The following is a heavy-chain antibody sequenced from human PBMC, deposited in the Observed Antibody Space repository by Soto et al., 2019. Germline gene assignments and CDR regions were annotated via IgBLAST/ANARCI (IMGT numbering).Heavy chain of an antibody. Sequence: SETLSLTCTVSGGSMSSFYWNWFRQPPGRGLEWIGYVHYSGSTNYNPSLKSRVTISVDTSKNQFSLKLSSVTTADTAVYYCARGGSQRTFDYWGQGILVTVSS. CDR2: VHYSGST. V-gene: IGHV4-59*01. CDR3: ARGGSQRTFDY. CDR1: GGSMSSFY. D-gene: IGHD1-26*01. J-gene: IGHJ4*02.